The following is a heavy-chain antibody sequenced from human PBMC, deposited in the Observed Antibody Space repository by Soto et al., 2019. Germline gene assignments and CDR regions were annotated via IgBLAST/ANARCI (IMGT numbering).Heavy chain of an antibody. V-gene: IGHV3-30-3*01. D-gene: IGHD5-18*01. J-gene: IGHJ4*02. Sequence: SGGSLRLSCAASGFTFSSYAMHWVRQAPGKGLEWVAVISYDGSNKYYADSVKGRFTISRDNSKNTLYLQMNSLRAEDTAVYYCARDSYSYGSFDYWGQRTLVTGSS. CDR1: GFTFSSYA. CDR2: ISYDGSNK. CDR3: ARDSYSYGSFDY.